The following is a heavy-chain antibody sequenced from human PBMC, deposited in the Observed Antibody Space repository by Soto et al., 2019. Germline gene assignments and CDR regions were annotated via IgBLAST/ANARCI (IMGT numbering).Heavy chain of an antibody. CDR3: VSAAKWDLHFDY. CDR1: GGSISSSNYY. V-gene: IGHV4-39*01. Sequence: SETLSLTCTVSGGSISSSNYYWAWIRQPPGKGLEWIGNIYYTEGTYYNPSLKSRVTISVDTSKNQVSLKLFSVTAASTAVYYCVSAAKWDLHFDYWGQGTLIAVSS. CDR2: IYYTEGT. D-gene: IGHD1-26*01. J-gene: IGHJ4*02.